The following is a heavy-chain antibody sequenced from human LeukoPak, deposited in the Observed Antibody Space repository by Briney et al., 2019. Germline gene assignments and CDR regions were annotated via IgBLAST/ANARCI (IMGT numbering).Heavy chain of an antibody. V-gene: IGHV1-2*02. J-gene: IGHJ6*03. CDR1: GYTFTGYY. CDR3: ARGPYCSSTSCPFEGGYYYYYYMDV. D-gene: IGHD2-2*01. CDR2: INPNSGGI. Sequence: ASVKVSCKASGYTFTGYYMHWVRQAPGQGLEWMGWINPNSGGINYAQKFQGRVTITRNTSISTAYMELSSLRSEDTAVYYCARGPYCSSTSCPFEGGYYYYYYMDVWGKGTTVTVSS.